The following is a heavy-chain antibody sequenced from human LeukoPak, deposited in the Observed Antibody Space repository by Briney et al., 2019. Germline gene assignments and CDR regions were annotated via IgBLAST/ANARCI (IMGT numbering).Heavy chain of an antibody. CDR1: GFTFSSYS. V-gene: IGHV3-48*01. J-gene: IGHJ4*02. CDR3: ERDRTDFDY. CDR2: ISSSSSTI. Sequence: GGSLRLSCAASGFTFSSYSMNGVRQAPGKGLEWVSYISSSSSTIYYADSVKGRFTISRDNDKNSLYLQMNSLRAEDTAVYYCERDRTDFDYWGQGTLVTVSS. D-gene: IGHD2-2*01.